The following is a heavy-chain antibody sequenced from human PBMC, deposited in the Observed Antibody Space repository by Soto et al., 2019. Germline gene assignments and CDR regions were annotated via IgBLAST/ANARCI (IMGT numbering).Heavy chain of an antibody. J-gene: IGHJ4*02. Sequence: ASVKVSCKASGYTFLSYGISWVRQAPGQGLEWMGWISAYSGKTDYARRLQDRVTLTRDTSTNTAYMELRSLRSDDTAVYYCARNPSGSSFDSWGQGTLVTVSS. CDR2: ISAYSGKT. CDR1: GYTFLSYG. V-gene: IGHV1-18*04. CDR3: ARNPSGSSFDS. D-gene: IGHD1-26*01.